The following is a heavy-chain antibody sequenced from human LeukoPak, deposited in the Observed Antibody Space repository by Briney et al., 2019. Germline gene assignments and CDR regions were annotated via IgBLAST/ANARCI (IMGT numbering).Heavy chain of an antibody. Sequence: GGSLRLSCAASGFTFSIYSMNWVRQAPGKGLEWVSSISSSSSYIYYADSVKGRFTISRDNAKNSLYLQMNSLRAEDTAVYYCARDTYYDILTGPSRLDVWGKGTTVTVSS. D-gene: IGHD3-9*01. V-gene: IGHV3-21*01. CDR3: ARDTYYDILTGPSRLDV. CDR1: GFTFSIYS. CDR2: ISSSSSYI. J-gene: IGHJ6*04.